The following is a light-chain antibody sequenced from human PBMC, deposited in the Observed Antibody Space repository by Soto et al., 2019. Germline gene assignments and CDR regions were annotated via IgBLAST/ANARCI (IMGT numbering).Light chain of an antibody. Sequence: DVVVTQAALSLSVTPGQPASISCKSSQSLLRSDGKTYLYWYLQRPGQSPQLLIYEVFNRFSGVPDRFRGSGSGTDFSLAITRVEAEDVGIYYCMQSIQLPLTFGGGTKVEIK. CDR1: QSLLRSDGKTY. V-gene: IGKV2D-29*02. J-gene: IGKJ4*01. CDR2: EVF. CDR3: MQSIQLPLT.